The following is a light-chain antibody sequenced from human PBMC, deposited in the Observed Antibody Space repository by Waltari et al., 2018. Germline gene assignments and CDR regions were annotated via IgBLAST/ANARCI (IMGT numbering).Light chain of an antibody. J-gene: IGKJ2*01. CDR3: QQYNNWPPDT. Sequence: EVVMTQSPATLSVSPGERATLSCRASQTVSSNLAWYQQKPGQAPRLLSYGASTRATGIPARFSGSGSGTEFTLTISSLQSGDFAVYYCQQYNNWPPDTFGQGTKLEIK. CDR2: GAS. CDR1: QTVSSN. V-gene: IGKV3-15*01.